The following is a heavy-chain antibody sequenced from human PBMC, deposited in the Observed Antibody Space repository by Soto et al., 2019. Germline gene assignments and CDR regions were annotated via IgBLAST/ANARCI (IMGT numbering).Heavy chain of an antibody. CDR3: CRDSAPGSNSNCLDV. CDR1: GITFSDYG. D-gene: IGHD7-27*01. CDR2: IIRSSTYA. Sequence: NPGRPLRLPLTASGITFSDYGLSGSGRAPGQKLEWVSDIIRSSTYADNGGSVKGRFTTTRDNTKISLYLQMNSRRAEYTAAFYCCRDSAPGSNSNCLDVWGQGTLVTVSS. V-gene: IGHV3-11*06. J-gene: IGHJ5*02.